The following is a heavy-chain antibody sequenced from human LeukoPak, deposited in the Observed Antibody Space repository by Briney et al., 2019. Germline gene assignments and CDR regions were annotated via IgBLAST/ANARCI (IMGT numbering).Heavy chain of an antibody. CDR3: ASIAAAGTLFYYFDY. J-gene: IGHJ4*02. D-gene: IGHD6-13*01. CDR1: GYTFTSYY. V-gene: IGHV1-2*02. Sequence: ASVKVSCKASGYTFTSYYMHWVRQAPGQGLEWMGWINPNSGGTNYAQKFQGRVTMTRDTSISTAYMELSRLRSDDTAVYYCASIAAAGTLFYYFDYWGQGTLVTVSS. CDR2: INPNSGGT.